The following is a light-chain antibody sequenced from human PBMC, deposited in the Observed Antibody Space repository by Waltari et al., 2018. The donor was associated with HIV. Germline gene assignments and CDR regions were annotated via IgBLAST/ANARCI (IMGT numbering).Light chain of an antibody. V-gene: IGLV2-11*01. CDR2: DVT. CDR1: SSDVGGYYY. J-gene: IGLJ3*02. Sequence: QSALTQPRSVSGSPGQSVTISCTGNSSDVGGYYYVSWYQQNPGKAPKFIIYDVTKRPSGVPDRFSGSKSGNTASLTISGLQAEDEADYYCCSYAGNYPVLFGGGTKLTVL. CDR3: CSYAGNYPVL.